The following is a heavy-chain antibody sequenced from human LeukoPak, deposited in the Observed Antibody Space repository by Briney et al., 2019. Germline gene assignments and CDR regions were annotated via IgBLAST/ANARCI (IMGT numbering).Heavy chain of an antibody. V-gene: IGHV3-66*03. J-gene: IGHJ4*02. CDR1: GFSVSDYY. CDR3: ARDATVGVPGTLYFDH. CDR2: IRGSGET. Sequence: GGSLRLSCAVSGFSVSDYYMSWVRQAPGTGLEWVSLIRGSGETFYADSVKGRFTISRDDSKNTVYLQMNSLRVEDTAVYYCARDATVGVPGTLYFDHWGQGILVTVSS. D-gene: IGHD6-19*01.